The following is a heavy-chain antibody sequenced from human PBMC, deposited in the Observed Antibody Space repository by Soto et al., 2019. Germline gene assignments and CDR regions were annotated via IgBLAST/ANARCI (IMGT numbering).Heavy chain of an antibody. CDR1: GFTFSTYP. J-gene: IGHJ6*02. V-gene: IGHV3-23*01. D-gene: IGHD4-4*01. Sequence: GGSLRLSCAASGFTFSTYPMSWVRQAPGKGLEWVSGISGSGISTYYTDSVKGRFAISRDNSKNTVFLQMNSLRDEDTAVYYCVKPPVITASYYYYDMDVWGQGTTVTVSS. CDR3: VKPPVITASYYYYDMDV. CDR2: ISGSGIST.